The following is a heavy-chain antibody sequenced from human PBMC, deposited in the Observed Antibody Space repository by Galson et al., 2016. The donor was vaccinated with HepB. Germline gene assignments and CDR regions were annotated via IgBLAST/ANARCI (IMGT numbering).Heavy chain of an antibody. CDR1: GFTFSSSW. CDR2: IKQDGSDK. V-gene: IGHV3-7*03. CDR3: ATTAAAPGNY. D-gene: IGHD6-25*01. J-gene: IGHJ4*02. Sequence: SLRLSCAASGFTFSSSWMSWVRQAPGKGLEWVANIKQDGSDKYYVDSVKGRVTISRDNAENSLYLQMNTLRAEDTAVYYCATTAAAPGNYWGQGTLVTVSS.